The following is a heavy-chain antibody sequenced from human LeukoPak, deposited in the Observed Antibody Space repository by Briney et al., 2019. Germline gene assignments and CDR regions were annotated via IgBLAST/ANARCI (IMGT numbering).Heavy chain of an antibody. V-gene: IGHV4-34*01. CDR3: ARGYSYGIYYYYYYMDV. Sequence: SETLSLTCAVYGGSFSGYYWSWIRQPPGKGLEWIGEINHSGSTNYNPSLKSRVTISVDTSKNQLSLKLSSVTAADTAVYYCARGYSYGIYYYYYYMDVWGKGTTVTVSS. CDR1: GGSFSGYY. D-gene: IGHD5-18*01. CDR2: INHSGST. J-gene: IGHJ6*03.